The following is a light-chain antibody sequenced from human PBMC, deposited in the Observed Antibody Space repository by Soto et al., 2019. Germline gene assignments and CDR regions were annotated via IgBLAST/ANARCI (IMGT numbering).Light chain of an antibody. V-gene: IGKV3-11*01. Sequence: EIVLTQSPATLSLSPGERATLSCRASQSVSSYLAWDQQKPGQAPRLLIYDASNRATGIPARFSGSGSGTDFTLTISSPEPDDFAVYYFQQRSDWPSTFCGGTKVQIK. CDR3: QQRSDWPST. CDR1: QSVSSY. J-gene: IGKJ4*01. CDR2: DAS.